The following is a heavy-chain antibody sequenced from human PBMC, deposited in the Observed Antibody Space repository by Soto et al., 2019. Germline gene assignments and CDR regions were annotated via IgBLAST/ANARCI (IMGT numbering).Heavy chain of an antibody. D-gene: IGHD3-9*01. J-gene: IGHJ4*02. V-gene: IGHV2-5*01. Sequence: QITLKESGPTLVKPTQTLTLTCTFSGFSLSTSGVGVGWIRQPPGKALEWLALIYWNDHKRYSPSLKSRLTITKDTSKNQVVLTMTNMDPVDTATYYCAHRRSFDWLLPTNYFDYWGQGTLVTVSS. CDR3: AHRRSFDWLLPTNYFDY. CDR2: IYWNDHK. CDR1: GFSLSTSGVG.